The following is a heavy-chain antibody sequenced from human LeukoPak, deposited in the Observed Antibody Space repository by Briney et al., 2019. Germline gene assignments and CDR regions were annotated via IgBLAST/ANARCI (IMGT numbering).Heavy chain of an antibody. CDR2: IYYSGST. D-gene: IGHD6-13*01. Sequence: SETLSLTCTVSGGSISSYYWSWIRQPPGKGLEWIGYIYYSGSTNYNPSLKSRVTISVDTSKNQFSLKLSSVTAADTAVYYCARAAAGTNYYGMDVWGQGTTVTVSS. CDR1: GGSISSYY. CDR3: ARAAAGTNYYGMDV. J-gene: IGHJ6*02. V-gene: IGHV4-59*01.